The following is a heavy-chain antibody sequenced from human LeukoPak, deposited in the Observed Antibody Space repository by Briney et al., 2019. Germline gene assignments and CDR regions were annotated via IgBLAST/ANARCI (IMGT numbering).Heavy chain of an antibody. Sequence: SETLSLTCTVSGGSISSYYWSWLRQPPGKGLEWIGYIYYSGSTNYNPSLKSRVTISVDTSKNQFSLKLSSVTAADTAVYYCARGSSSFDAFDIWGQGTMVTVSS. D-gene: IGHD6-6*01. CDR1: GGSISSYY. CDR2: IYYSGST. V-gene: IGHV4-59*01. CDR3: ARGSSSFDAFDI. J-gene: IGHJ3*02.